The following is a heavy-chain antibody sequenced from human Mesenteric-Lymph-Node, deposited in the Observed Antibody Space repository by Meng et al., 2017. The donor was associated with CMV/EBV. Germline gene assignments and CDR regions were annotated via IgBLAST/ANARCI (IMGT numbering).Heavy chain of an antibody. CDR1: GGSFSGYY. CDR3: ASGSSYDILTGYFYY. J-gene: IGHJ4*02. CDR2: INHSGST. Sequence: QVPVDPLGRRLVTASETLSVIFAFNGGSFSGYYYNWIRKSPEKGLEWIGEINHSGSTTYNPSFTSRIIISVDTSTNQIYLNMSSVTAADTAVYYCASGSSYDILTGYFYYWGQGALVTVSS. V-gene: IGHV4-34*01. D-gene: IGHD3-9*01.